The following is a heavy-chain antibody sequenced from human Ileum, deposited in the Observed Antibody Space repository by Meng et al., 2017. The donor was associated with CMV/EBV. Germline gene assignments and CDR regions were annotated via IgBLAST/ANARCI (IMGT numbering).Heavy chain of an antibody. CDR2: IYYSRST. J-gene: IGHJ3*02. V-gene: IGHV4-39*07. Sequence: SETLSLTCTVSGGSISSSSYYWGRIRQPPGKGREWIGSIYYSRSTYYNPSLKSRVTISVDTSKDQFSLKLSSVIAADTAVYYCARALGYWTYNDSSGYYSDAIDIWGQGTMVTVSS. CDR3: ARALGYWTYNDSSGYYSDAIDI. CDR1: GGSISSSSYY. D-gene: IGHD3-22*01.